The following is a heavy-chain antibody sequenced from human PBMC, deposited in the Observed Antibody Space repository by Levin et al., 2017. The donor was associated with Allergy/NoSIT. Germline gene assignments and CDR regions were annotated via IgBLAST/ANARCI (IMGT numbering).Heavy chain of an antibody. CDR2: IIPIFGTA. CDR3: ARDHSYCSSTSCQPNFDY. V-gene: IGHV1-69*13. Sequence: SVKVSCKASGGTFSSYAISWVRQAPGQGLEWMGGIIPIFGTANYAQKFQGRVTITADESTSTAYMELSSLRSEDTAVYYCARDHSYCSSTSCQPNFDYWGQGTLVTVSS. J-gene: IGHJ4*02. CDR1: GGTFSSYA. D-gene: IGHD2-2*01.